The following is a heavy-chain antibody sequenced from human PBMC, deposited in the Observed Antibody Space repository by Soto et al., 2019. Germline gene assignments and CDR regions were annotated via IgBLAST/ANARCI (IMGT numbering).Heavy chain of an antibody. CDR2: IYYSGST. J-gene: IGHJ6*02. CDR1: GGSVSSGSYY. Sequence: PSETLSLTRTVSGGSVSSGSYYWSWLRQPPGKGLEWIGYIYYSGSTNYNPSLKSRVTISVDTSKNQFSLKLSSVTAADTAVYYCARASGFIGNYYGMDVWGQGTTVTVSS. V-gene: IGHV4-61*01. D-gene: IGHD6-25*01. CDR3: ARASGFIGNYYGMDV.